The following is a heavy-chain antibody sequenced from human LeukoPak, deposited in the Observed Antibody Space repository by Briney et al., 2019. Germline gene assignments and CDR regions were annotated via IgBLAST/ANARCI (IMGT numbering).Heavy chain of an antibody. CDR2: IYYSGST. CDR3: ARSLRFLGYYGMDV. CDR1: GGSISSYY. V-gene: IGHV4-30-4*01. J-gene: IGHJ6*02. D-gene: IGHD3-3*01. Sequence: SETLSLTCTVSGGSISSYYWSWIRQPPGKGLEWIGYIYYSGSTYYNPSLKSRVTISVDTSKNQLSLKLSSVTAADTAVYYCARSLRFLGYYGMDVWGQGTTVTVSS.